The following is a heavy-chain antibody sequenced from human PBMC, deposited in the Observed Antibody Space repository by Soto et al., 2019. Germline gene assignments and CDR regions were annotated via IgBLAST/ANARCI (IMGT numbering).Heavy chain of an antibody. Sequence: PSETLSLTCTVSGGSISSGDYYWSWIRQPPGKGLEWIGYIYYSGSTYYNPSLKSRVTISVDTSKNQFSLKLSSVTAADTAVYYCARAGVVVVAASPYYYYGMDVWGQGTTVTVSS. D-gene: IGHD2-15*01. CDR2: IYYSGST. CDR3: ARAGVVVVAASPYYYYGMDV. CDR1: GGSISSGDYY. V-gene: IGHV4-30-4*01. J-gene: IGHJ6*02.